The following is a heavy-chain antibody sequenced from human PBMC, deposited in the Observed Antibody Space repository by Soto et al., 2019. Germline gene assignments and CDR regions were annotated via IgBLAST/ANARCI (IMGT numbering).Heavy chain of an antibody. J-gene: IGHJ4*02. CDR2: IFSGGVTT. D-gene: IGHD6-13*01. V-gene: IGHV3-23*01. CDR3: AKDPPGIAAAGSPSFSH. Sequence: PGGSLRLSCSASGFTVSTYTMGWVRLAPGKGLEWVSTIFSGGVTTKYADSVTGRFSISRDNSKNMLYLQMNSLRAEDTAVYYCAKDPPGIAAAGSPSFSHWGQGTLVTVSS. CDR1: GFTVSTYT.